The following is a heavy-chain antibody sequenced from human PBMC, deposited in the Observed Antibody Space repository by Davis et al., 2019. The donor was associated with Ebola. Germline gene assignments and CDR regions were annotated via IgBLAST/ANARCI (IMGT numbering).Heavy chain of an antibody. Sequence: PGGSLRLSCVASGFTFSNYNMNWVRQAPGKGLEWVSSISYSTTDIYYADSVRGRFTISRDNAKNSLYLQMNSLRDEDTAVYYCARVSYSGNYVGDAFDIWGQGTMVTVSS. J-gene: IGHJ3*02. D-gene: IGHD1-26*01. CDR3: ARVSYSGNYVGDAFDI. V-gene: IGHV3-21*01. CDR1: GFTFSNYN. CDR2: ISYSTTDI.